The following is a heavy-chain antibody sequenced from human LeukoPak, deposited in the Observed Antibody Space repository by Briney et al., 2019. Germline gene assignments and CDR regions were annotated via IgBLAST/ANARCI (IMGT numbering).Heavy chain of an antibody. V-gene: IGHV4-61*02. CDR2: IYTSGST. D-gene: IGHD5-12*01. CDR1: GGSISSGSYY. J-gene: IGHJ4*02. CDR3: ARRERGYRGYDTDY. Sequence: SETLSLTCTVSGGSISSGSYYWSWIRQPAGKGLEWIGRIYTSGSTNYNPSLKSRVTISVDRSKNQFSLKLRSVIAADTAVYYCARRERGYRGYDTDYWGQGTLVTVSS.